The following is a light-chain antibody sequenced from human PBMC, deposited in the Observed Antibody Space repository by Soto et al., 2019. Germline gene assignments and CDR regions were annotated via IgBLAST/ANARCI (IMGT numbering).Light chain of an antibody. CDR1: SSNIGSNT. Sequence: QAVVTQPPSASGTPGQRVTISCSGSSSNIGSNTVNWYQQLPGTAPKLLIYSNIQRPSGVPDRFSGSKSGTSASLAISGLQSEDEADYYCAAWDDSLMGVFGGGTKLTVL. CDR2: SNI. CDR3: AAWDDSLMGV. J-gene: IGLJ3*02. V-gene: IGLV1-44*01.